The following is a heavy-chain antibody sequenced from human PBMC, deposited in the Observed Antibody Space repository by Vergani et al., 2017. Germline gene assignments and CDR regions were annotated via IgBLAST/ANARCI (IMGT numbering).Heavy chain of an antibody. D-gene: IGHD3-10*01. CDR1: GYSISSGYS. CDR3: ARGSYGAGSYINWFDP. V-gene: IGHV4-38-2*01. CDR2: ISHSGST. Sequence: QVQVQESGPGLVKPSETLSLTCGVSGYSISSGYSWGWIRQPPGKGLEWIGSISHSGSTYYNPSLKSRIIMSLEKSNNQFSLKLSSVTAADTAVYYCARGSYGAGSYINWFDPWGQGTLVTVSS. J-gene: IGHJ5*02.